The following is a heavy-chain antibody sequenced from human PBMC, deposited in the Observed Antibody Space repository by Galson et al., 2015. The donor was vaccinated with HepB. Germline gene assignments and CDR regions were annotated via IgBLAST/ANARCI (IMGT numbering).Heavy chain of an antibody. CDR3: ARDWSPYYYDSSGYHYYYGMDV. Sequence: SVKVSCKASGYTFTSYGISWVRQAPGQGLEWMGWISAYNGNTNYAQKLQGRVTMTTDTSTSTAYMELRSLRSDDTAVYYCARDWSPYYYDSSGYHYYYGMDVWGQGTTVTVSS. V-gene: IGHV1-18*01. D-gene: IGHD3-22*01. J-gene: IGHJ6*02. CDR2: ISAYNGNT. CDR1: GYTFTSYG.